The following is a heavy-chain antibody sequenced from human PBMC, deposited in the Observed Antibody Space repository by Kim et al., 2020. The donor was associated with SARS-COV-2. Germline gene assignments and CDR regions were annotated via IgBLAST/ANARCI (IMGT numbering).Heavy chain of an antibody. CDR2: IDPSDSYT. CDR1: GYSFTTSW. CDR3: ARVRGTGVAEFKDV. Sequence: GESLKISCKTSGYSFTTSWITWVRQMPGKGLEWMGRIDPSDSYTNYSPSFQGQVIMSVDKSISTAFLQWSSLRTSDTAIYYCARVRGTGVAEFKDVWGQGTTVTVSS. V-gene: IGHV5-10-1*01. D-gene: IGHD3-16*01. J-gene: IGHJ6*02.